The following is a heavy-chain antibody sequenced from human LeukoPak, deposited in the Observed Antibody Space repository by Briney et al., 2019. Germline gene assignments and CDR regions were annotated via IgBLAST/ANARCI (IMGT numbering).Heavy chain of an antibody. D-gene: IGHD4-23*01. CDR1: GFTFDDYA. V-gene: IGHV3-9*01. Sequence: GGSLRLSCAASGFTFDDYAMHWVRQAPGKGLNWVSGISWNSGSIGYADSVKGRFTISRDNAKNSLYLQMNSLRAEDTALYYCAKDMSVGGSHQYFQHWGQGTLVTVSS. CDR3: AKDMSVGGSHQYFQH. CDR2: ISWNSGSI. J-gene: IGHJ1*01.